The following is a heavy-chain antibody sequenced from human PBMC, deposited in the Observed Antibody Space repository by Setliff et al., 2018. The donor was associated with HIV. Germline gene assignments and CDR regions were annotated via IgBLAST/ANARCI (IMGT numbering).Heavy chain of an antibody. V-gene: IGHV4-59*11. CDR1: GGSIRSH. Sequence: ASETLSLTCSVSGGSIRSHWSWIRQPPGKGLEWVGYIHYSGSTKYNSSLKRRVTMSIDTSKNQISLKLSSATAADTAIYYCARVDRVESAFDIWGQGAMVTVSS. D-gene: IGHD2-15*01. CDR3: ARVDRVESAFDI. J-gene: IGHJ3*02. CDR2: IHYSGST.